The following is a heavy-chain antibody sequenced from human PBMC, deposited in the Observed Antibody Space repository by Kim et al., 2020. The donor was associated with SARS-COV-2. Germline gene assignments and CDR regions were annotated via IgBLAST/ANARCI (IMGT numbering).Heavy chain of an antibody. Sequence: GGSLRLSCVGSGFIFSNYAVSWVRQAPGKGLEWVSAISGSGDRTFYTDSVRGRVTISRDNSKNTVYLQLNGLRVEDAAVYYCAKHWGSGTYYNYFDYWGQGSLVTVSS. CDR3: AKHWGSGTYYNYFDY. V-gene: IGHV3-23*01. J-gene: IGHJ4*02. CDR2: ISGSGDRT. D-gene: IGHD3-10*01. CDR1: GFIFSNYA.